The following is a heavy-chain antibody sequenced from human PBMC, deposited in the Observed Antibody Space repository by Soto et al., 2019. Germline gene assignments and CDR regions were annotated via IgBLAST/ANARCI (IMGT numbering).Heavy chain of an antibody. Sequence: QVQLVQSGAEVKKPGSSVKVSCKASGGTFSSYAISWVRQAPGQGLEWMGGIIPIFGTANYAQKFQGRVTITADESTSTAYMELSSLRSEETAVYYCARDRGYYDYVWGSYRYRFVDYWGQGTLVTVSS. V-gene: IGHV1-69*12. J-gene: IGHJ4*02. CDR2: IIPIFGTA. CDR1: GGTFSSYA. CDR3: ARDRGYYDYVWGSYRYRFVDY. D-gene: IGHD3-16*02.